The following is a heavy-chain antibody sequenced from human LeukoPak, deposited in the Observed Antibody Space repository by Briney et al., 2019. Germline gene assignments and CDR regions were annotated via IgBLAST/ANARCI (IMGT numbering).Heavy chain of an antibody. V-gene: IGHV3-21*05. CDR1: GFTFSSYS. D-gene: IGHD6-19*01. Sequence: PGGSLRLSCAASGFTFSSYSMNWVRQAPGKGLEWVSYISSSSSYIYYADSVKGRFTISRDSAKSSLYLQMNSLRAEDTAVYYCARDLKVAVAGTIDYWGQGTLVTVSS. CDR2: ISSSSSYI. J-gene: IGHJ4*02. CDR3: ARDLKVAVAGTIDY.